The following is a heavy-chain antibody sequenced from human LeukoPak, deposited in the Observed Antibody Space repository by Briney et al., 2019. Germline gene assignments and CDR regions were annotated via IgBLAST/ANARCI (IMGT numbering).Heavy chain of an antibody. Sequence: PSETLSLTCGVSGGTFSNFFWNWIRQTPGKGLEWIGQIDHSGSTNYNPSLKSRVTISVDTSKNQFSLKLSSVTAADTAVYYCARRSGPLWSGYYRINWFDPWGQGTLVTVSS. CDR2: IDHSGST. CDR3: ARRSGPLWSGYYRINWFDP. V-gene: IGHV4-34*01. D-gene: IGHD3-3*01. CDR1: GGTFSNFF. J-gene: IGHJ5*02.